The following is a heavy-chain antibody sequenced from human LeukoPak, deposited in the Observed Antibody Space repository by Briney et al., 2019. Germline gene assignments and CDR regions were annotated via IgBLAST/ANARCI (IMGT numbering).Heavy chain of an antibody. D-gene: IGHD6-6*01. Sequence: GGSLRLSCSASGFTFSSFAMSWVRQAPGKGLEWVSGVSGSGGGTYYADSVKGRFTISRDNSKNTLSLQMNSLRAEDTAVYYCAKDSSSALDYWSQGTLVTVSS. V-gene: IGHV3-23*01. J-gene: IGHJ4*02. CDR1: GFTFSSFA. CDR3: AKDSSSALDY. CDR2: VSGSGGGT.